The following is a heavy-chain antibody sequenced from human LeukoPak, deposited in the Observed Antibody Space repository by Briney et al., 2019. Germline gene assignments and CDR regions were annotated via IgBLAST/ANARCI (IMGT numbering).Heavy chain of an antibody. CDR3: AREMVRDAFDI. V-gene: IGHV4-31*03. CDR2: VSSSGTT. J-gene: IGHJ3*02. CDR1: GGSISRDGHY. Sequence: SETLSLTCTVSGGSISRDGHYWSWIRQCPGKGLESIGSVSSSGTTTYNPSLKSRVTISLDTSQNQFSLNLRSLTAADTAAYYCAREMVRDAFDIWGQGTMVTVSS. D-gene: IGHD2-8*01.